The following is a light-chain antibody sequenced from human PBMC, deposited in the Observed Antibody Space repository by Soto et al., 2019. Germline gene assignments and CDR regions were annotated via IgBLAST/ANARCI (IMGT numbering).Light chain of an antibody. J-gene: IGKJ3*01. Sequence: ENVLTQSPGTLSLSPGERATLSCRASQSVSNSYLAWYQQKPGQAPRLLIYGASSRATGIPDRFSGSGSGTDFTLTISRLEPEDFAVYYCQQYGSSPFTFGPGTKVDI. CDR2: GAS. CDR1: QSVSNSY. V-gene: IGKV3-20*01. CDR3: QQYGSSPFT.